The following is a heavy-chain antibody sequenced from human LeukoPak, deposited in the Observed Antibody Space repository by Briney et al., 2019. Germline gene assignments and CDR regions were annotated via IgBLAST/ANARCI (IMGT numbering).Heavy chain of an antibody. D-gene: IGHD3-22*01. CDR2: INTGNGNT. CDR1: GYTFTNYG. J-gene: IGHJ1*01. Sequence: ASVKVSCTTSGYTFTNYGMHWVRQAPRQSPEWMGWINTGNGNTKSSQTFQDRVTLTRDTSASTGYMELNSLSSEDTAVYYCARVPLHDDSRHYYPHWGQGTPVTVSS. V-gene: IGHV1-3*04. CDR3: ARVPLHDDSRHYYPH.